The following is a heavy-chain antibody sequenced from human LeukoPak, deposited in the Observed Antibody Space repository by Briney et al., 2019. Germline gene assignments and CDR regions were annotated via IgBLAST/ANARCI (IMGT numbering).Heavy chain of an antibody. CDR2: ISSSSSTI. V-gene: IGHV3-48*04. J-gene: IGHJ6*02. D-gene: IGHD6-13*01. CDR3: ATIAAAGTSFYYYYGMDV. Sequence: GGSLRLSCAASGFTFSSYSMNWVRQAPGKGLEWVSYISSSSSTIYYADSVKGRFTISRDNAKNSLYLQMNSLRAEDTAVYYCATIAAAGTSFYYYYGMDVWGQGTTVTVSS. CDR1: GFTFSSYS.